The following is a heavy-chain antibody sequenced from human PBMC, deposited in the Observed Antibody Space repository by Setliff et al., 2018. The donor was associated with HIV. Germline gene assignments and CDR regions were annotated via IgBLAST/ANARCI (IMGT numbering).Heavy chain of an antibody. CDR1: GYTFIGDY. J-gene: IGHJ3*02. CDR2: INPNSGGT. V-gene: IGHV1-2*02. Sequence: ASVKVSCKASGYTFIGDYMHWVRQAPGQGLEWMGWINPNSGGTNFAQKFQDRVTMTRDTSISTAYMELSRLRSDDTAVYYCARRGLATGAFDIWGQGTMVTVSS. CDR3: ARRGLATGAFDI. D-gene: IGHD5-12*01.